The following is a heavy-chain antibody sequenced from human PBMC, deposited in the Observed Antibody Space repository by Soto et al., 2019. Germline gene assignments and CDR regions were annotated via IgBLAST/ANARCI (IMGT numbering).Heavy chain of an antibody. CDR1: GFTFRSYS. D-gene: IGHD3-22*01. CDR2: ISSSSSYI. J-gene: IGHJ4*02. CDR3: ARGESAMIVVVPEDY. Sequence: EVQLVESGGGLVKPGGSLRLSCAASGFTFRSYSMNWVRQAPGKGLEWVSSISSSSSYIYYADSVKSRFTISRDNAKNSLYLQMNSLRAEDTAVYYCARGESAMIVVVPEDYWGQGTLVTVSS. V-gene: IGHV3-21*01.